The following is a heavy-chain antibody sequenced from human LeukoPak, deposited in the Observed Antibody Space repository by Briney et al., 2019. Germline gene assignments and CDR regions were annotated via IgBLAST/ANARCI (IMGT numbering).Heavy chain of an antibody. CDR1: GGSFSGYY. J-gene: IGHJ6*02. V-gene: IGHV4-34*01. Sequence: SPETLSLTCAVYGGSFSGYYWSWIRQPPGKGLEWIGEINHSGSTNYNPSLKSRVTISVDTSKNQLSLKLSSVTAADTAVYYCARSRGVSGWYQTHYYYYYYGMDVWGQGTTVTVSS. D-gene: IGHD6-19*01. CDR3: ARSRGVSGWYQTHYYYYYYGMDV. CDR2: INHSGST.